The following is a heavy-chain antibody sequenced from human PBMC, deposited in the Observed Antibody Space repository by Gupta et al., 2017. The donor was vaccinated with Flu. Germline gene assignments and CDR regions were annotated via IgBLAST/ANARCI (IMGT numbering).Heavy chain of an antibody. Sequence: SWVRMAPGKGLEWVANINRDGSEKNYVDSAKGRFTISRDNAEDSLFLYMTSLRAEDTAVYYCARYGFSFGLDLWGQGTTVTASS. CDR3: ARYGFSFGLDL. V-gene: IGHV3-7*03. D-gene: IGHD3-10*01. CDR2: INRDGSEK. J-gene: IGHJ6*02.